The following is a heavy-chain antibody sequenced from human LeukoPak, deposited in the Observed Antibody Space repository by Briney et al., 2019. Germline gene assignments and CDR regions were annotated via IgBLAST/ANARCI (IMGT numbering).Heavy chain of an antibody. CDR3: AKQSYARSLGE. CDR1: GFPFSDFS. J-gene: IGHJ4*02. Sequence: GGSLRLSCATSGFPFSDFSMSWVRQAPGKGLEWISTTNSGCSSTDYAESVKGRFTISRDNSKNTLYLQMRSLRVEDTAMYYCAKQSYARSLGEGGPGTLVTVSS. V-gene: IGHV3-23*01. CDR2: TNSGCSST. D-gene: IGHD2-8*01.